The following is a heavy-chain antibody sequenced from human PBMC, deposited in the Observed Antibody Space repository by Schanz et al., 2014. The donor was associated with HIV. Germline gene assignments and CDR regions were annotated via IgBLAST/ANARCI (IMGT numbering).Heavy chain of an antibody. CDR1: GFPFSKYG. D-gene: IGHD3-3*01. CDR3: ARGECDFWSGYCPHFHYFDLDV. J-gene: IGHJ6*02. Sequence: EVQLLESGGRLVQPGGSLRVSCRTSGFPFSKYGMAWVRQAPGKGLECVSAISQSASGAYYADSVKGRFTISRDYSKNMLYLQMSSLRAEDTAVYYCARGECDFWSGYCPHFHYFDLDVWGPGTSVTVSS. V-gene: IGHV3-23*01. CDR2: ISQSASGA.